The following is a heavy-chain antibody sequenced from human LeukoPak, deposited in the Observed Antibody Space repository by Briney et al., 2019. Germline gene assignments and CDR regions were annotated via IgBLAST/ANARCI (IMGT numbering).Heavy chain of an antibody. CDR2: ISSSGSTI. V-gene: IGHV3-11*04. CDR3: AREHLGILDY. Sequence: GGSLRLFCAASGFTFRDYYMSWMRQARGKGLEWVSYISSSGSTIYYADSVKGRFTISRDNAKNSLYLQMNSLRAEDTAVYYCAREHLGILDYWGQGTLVTVSS. J-gene: IGHJ4*02. CDR1: GFTFRDYY. D-gene: IGHD7-27*01.